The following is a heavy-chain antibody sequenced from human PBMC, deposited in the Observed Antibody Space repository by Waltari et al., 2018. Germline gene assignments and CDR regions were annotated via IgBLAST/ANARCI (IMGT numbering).Heavy chain of an antibody. CDR2: IYHSGRT. D-gene: IGHD1-26*01. J-gene: IGHJ4*02. CDR3: ARNSGNYSFLY. V-gene: IGHV4-38-2*01. Sequence: QVQLQESGPGLLKPSETLSLTCAVSGYSISSGYFWGWIRQPPGKGLEWIGSIYHSGRTYYNPSRKSRVTISVDTSKNQFSLKLSSVTAADTAVYYCARNSGNYSFLYWGQGTLVTVSS. CDR1: GYSISSGYF.